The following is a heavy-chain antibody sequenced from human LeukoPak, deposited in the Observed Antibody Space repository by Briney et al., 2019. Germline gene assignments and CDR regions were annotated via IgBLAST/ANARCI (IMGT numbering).Heavy chain of an antibody. CDR3: AKDIGYSGTLDY. D-gene: IGHD1-26*01. Sequence: GGSLRLSCAASGFTFDDYAMHWVRQAPGKGLEWVSLISGDGGSTYYADSVKGRLTISRDNSKNSLYLQMNSLRTEDTALYYCAKDIGYSGTLDYWGQGTLVTVSS. CDR1: GFTFDDYA. J-gene: IGHJ4*02. V-gene: IGHV3-43*02. CDR2: ISGDGGST.